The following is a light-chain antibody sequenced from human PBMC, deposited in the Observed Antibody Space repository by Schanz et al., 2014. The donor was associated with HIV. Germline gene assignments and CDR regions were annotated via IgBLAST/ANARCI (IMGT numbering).Light chain of an antibody. V-gene: IGLV2-8*01. Sequence: QSALTQPPSASGSPGQSVTISCTGTSSDVGDYNYVSWYQQHPGKAPKLMIYEVTKRPSGVPDRFSGSKSGNTASLTVSGLQAEDEADYYCQSYDSSLSGSYVFGTGTKLTVL. CDR3: QSYDSSLSGSYV. CDR2: EVT. J-gene: IGLJ1*01. CDR1: SSDVGDYNY.